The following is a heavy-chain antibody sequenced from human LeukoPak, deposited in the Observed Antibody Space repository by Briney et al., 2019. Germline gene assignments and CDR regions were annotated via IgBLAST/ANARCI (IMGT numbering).Heavy chain of an antibody. CDR1: GGSISSYY. J-gene: IGHJ4*02. CDR2: IYTSGST. D-gene: IGHD5-18*01. V-gene: IGHV4-4*07. CDR3: ARVPIPAEKIQLWLH. Sequence: PSETLSLTCTVSGGSISSYYWSWIRQPAGKGLEWIGRIYTSGSTNYNPSLKSRVTMSVDTSKNQFSLKLSSVTAADTAVYYCARVPIPAEKIQLWLHWGQGTLVTVSS.